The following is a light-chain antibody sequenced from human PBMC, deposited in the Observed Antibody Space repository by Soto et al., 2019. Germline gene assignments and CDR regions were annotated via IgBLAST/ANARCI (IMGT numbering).Light chain of an antibody. Sequence: QSALTQPPSVSGSPGQSVTISCTGTTSDIGGYKYVSWYQQLPGKAPPLMIFDVTKRPSGVPDRFSGSNSGNTASLTISGLQAEDEAIYYCCSYARTTHVFGTGTKVTVL. J-gene: IGLJ1*01. CDR2: DVT. V-gene: IGLV2-11*01. CDR1: TSDIGGYKY. CDR3: CSYARTTHV.